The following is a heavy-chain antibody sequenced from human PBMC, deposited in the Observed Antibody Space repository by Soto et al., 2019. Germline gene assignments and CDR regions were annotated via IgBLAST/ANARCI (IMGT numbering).Heavy chain of an antibody. V-gene: IGHV1-69*01. J-gene: IGHJ4*02. CDR1: GGTFRNYA. Sequence: QVQLVQSGAEVKKPGSSVKVSCKTSGGTFRNYAINWVRQAPGQGVEWMGGSVPIVGTANYAQKFQGRVTITADEATSTGYMEVRSLRTEDAAVYYCARGTGSHVDYWGQGTLVTVSS. CDR3: ARGTGSHVDY. D-gene: IGHD3-9*01. CDR2: SVPIVGTA.